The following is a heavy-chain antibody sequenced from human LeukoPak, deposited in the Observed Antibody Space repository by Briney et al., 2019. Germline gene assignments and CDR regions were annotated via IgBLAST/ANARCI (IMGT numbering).Heavy chain of an antibody. V-gene: IGHV3-21*01. J-gene: IGHJ5*02. D-gene: IGHD3-22*01. CDR3: ARDRRYDSSGYYYVGNNWFDP. CDR1: GFTFSSYA. CDR2: ISSSSSYI. Sequence: GGSLRLSCAASGFTFSSYAMSWVRQAPGKGLEWVSSISSSSSYIYYADSVKGRFTISRDNAKNSLYLQMNSLRAEDTAVYYCARDRRYDSSGYYYVGNNWFDPWGQGTLVTVSS.